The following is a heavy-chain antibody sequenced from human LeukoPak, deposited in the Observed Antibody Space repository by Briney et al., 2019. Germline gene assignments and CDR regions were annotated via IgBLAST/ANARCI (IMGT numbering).Heavy chain of an antibody. CDR1: GGSISSSSYY. D-gene: IGHD1-26*01. J-gene: IGHJ5*02. CDR3: ARDRLRRTPPSGSYYKLNEYNWFDP. Sequence: SETLSLTCTVSGGSISSSSYYWGWIRQPPGKGLEWIGSIYYSGSTYYNPSLKSRVTISVDTSKNQFSLKLSSVTAADTAVYYCARDRLRRTPPSGSYYKLNEYNWFDPWGQGTLVTVSS. CDR2: IYYSGST. V-gene: IGHV4-39*07.